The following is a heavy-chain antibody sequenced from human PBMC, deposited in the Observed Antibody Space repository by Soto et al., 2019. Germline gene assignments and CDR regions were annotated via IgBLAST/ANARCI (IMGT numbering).Heavy chain of an antibody. Sequence: QVQLVQSGAEVKKPGSSVKVSCKASGGTFSSYTISWVRQAPGQGLEWMGTIIPILGIANYAQKFQGRVTITADKSTSTAYMELSSLRSEDTAVYYCARDYYGSGSPTNHYYYYYMDVWGKGTTVTVSS. V-gene: IGHV1-69*08. CDR1: GGTFSSYT. CDR2: IIPILGIA. D-gene: IGHD3-10*01. CDR3: ARDYYGSGSPTNHYYYYYMDV. J-gene: IGHJ6*03.